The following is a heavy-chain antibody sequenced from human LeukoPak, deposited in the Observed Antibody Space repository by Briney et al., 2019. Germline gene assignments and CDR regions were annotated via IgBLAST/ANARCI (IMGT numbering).Heavy chain of an antibody. CDR2: IWYDGSTK. V-gene: IGHV3-33*01. D-gene: IGHD6-13*01. CDR1: GFTFSSFG. CDR3: ARDRYSSMWSVFEY. Sequence: GGSLRLSCAASGFTFSSFGMHWVRQSPRKGLEWVAVIWYDGSTKVYADSVKGRFTISRDNSRNTLYLQVNSLRAEDTAVYYCARDRYSSMWSVFEYWGQGALVTVSS. J-gene: IGHJ4*02.